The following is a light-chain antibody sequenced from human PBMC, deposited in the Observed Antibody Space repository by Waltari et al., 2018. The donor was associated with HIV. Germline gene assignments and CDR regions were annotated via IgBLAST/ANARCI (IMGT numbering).Light chain of an antibody. CDR1: PLPKKY. J-gene: IGLJ3*02. Sequence: SYELTQPPSVSVSPGQTAGITCSGDPLPKKYAHWYQQKSGQAPVLVIYEDIKRPSGIPERFSGSSSGTMAILTISGAQVEDEADYYCYSTESSGTHRVFGGGTKLTVL. CDR3: YSTESSGTHRV. V-gene: IGLV3-10*01. CDR2: EDI.